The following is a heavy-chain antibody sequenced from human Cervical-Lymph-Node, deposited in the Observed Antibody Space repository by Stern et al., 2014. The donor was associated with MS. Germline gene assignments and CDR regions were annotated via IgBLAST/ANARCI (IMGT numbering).Heavy chain of an antibody. CDR3: AKDRELVVVTFDS. D-gene: IGHD2-15*01. CDR1: GFTFSDYA. Sequence: EVQLVESGGGLVQPGGSLRLSCAASGFTFSDYAMSWVRQAPGKVLEWVSAISLSGGSTCYADSVQGRFTISRDNSKNTLYLQMNSLRAEDTAVYYCAKDRELVVVTFDSWGQGTLVTVSS. V-gene: IGHV3-23*04. J-gene: IGHJ4*02. CDR2: ISLSGGST.